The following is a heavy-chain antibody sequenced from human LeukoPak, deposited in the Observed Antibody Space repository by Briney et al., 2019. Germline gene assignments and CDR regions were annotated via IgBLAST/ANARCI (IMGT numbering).Heavy chain of an antibody. CDR2: ISGSGDNT. Sequence: QTGGSLRLSCAASGFTFSTYAMSWVRQAPGEGLEWVSGISGSGDNTYYADSAKGRFTISRDNSKNTVYLQMNSLRAEDTALYYCAKDVCGNYCSFDVWGQGTMVTVSS. V-gene: IGHV3-23*01. CDR1: GFTFSTYA. J-gene: IGHJ3*01. D-gene: IGHD1-26*01. CDR3: AKDVCGNYCSFDV.